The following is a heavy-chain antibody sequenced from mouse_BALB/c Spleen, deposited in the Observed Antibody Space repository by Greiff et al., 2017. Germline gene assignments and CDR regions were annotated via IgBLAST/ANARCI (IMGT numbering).Heavy chain of an antibody. CDR1: GYTFTSYY. CDR2: IYPGNVNT. D-gene: IGHD1-1*01. V-gene: IGHV1S56*01. J-gene: IGHJ3*01. Sequence: QVQLQQSGPELVKPGASVRISCKASGYTFTSYYIHWVKQRPGQGLEWIGWIYPGNVNTKYKEKFKGKATLTADKSSSTAYMQLSSLTSEDSAVYFCARSHYGSTSWFAYWGQGTLVTVSA. CDR3: ARSHYGSTSWFAY.